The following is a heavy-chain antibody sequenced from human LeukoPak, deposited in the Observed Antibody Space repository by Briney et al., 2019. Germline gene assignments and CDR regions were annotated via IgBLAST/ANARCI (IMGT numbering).Heavy chain of an antibody. CDR2: IKSDGSST. D-gene: IGHD6-6*01. CDR1: GFTFSNYW. Sequence: GGSLRLSCAASGFTFSNYWMHWVRQAPGKGLVWVSRIKSDGSSTNYADSVKGRFTIPRDNAKNTLYLQMNSLRAEDTGVYYCARDEYSSSYMDVWGKGTTVTVSS. V-gene: IGHV3-74*01. CDR3: ARDEYSSSYMDV. J-gene: IGHJ6*03.